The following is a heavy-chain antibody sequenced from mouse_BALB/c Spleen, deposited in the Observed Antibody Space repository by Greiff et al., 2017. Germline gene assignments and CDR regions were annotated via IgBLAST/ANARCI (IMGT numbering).Heavy chain of an antibody. J-gene: IGHJ2*01. CDR1: GYSITSGYY. Sequence: EVQLQESGPGLVKPSQSLSLTCSVTGYSITSGYYWNWIRQFPGNKLEWMGYISYDGSNNYNPSLKNRISITRDTSKNQFFLKLNSVTTEDTATYYCARDWDGYYYFDYWGQGTTLTVSS. D-gene: IGHD2-3*01. V-gene: IGHV3-6*02. CDR3: ARDWDGYYYFDY. CDR2: ISYDGSN.